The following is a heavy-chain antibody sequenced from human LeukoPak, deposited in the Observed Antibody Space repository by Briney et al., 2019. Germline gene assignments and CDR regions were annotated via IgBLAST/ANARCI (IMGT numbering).Heavy chain of an antibody. CDR1: GGSFSGYY. CDR3: ARSRSRDFWSGDKGAFDI. CDR2: INHSGST. Sequence: PSETLSLTCAVYGGSFSGYYWSWIRQPPGKELEWIGEINHSGSTNYNPSLKSRVTISVDTSRNQFSLKLSSVTAADTAVYYCARSRSRDFWSGDKGAFDIWGQGTTVTVSS. V-gene: IGHV4-34*01. D-gene: IGHD3-3*01. J-gene: IGHJ3*02.